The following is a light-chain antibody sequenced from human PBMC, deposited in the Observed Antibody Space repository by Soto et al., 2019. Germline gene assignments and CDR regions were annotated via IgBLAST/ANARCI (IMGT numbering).Light chain of an antibody. CDR1: SSNIVNNY. V-gene: IGLV1-51*01. J-gene: IGLJ2*01. CDR2: DNS. CDR3: GTWDSSLSAGV. Sequence: QSVLTQPPSVSAAPGQKVTISCSGSSSNIVNNYVSWYQQLPGTAPKLLIYDNSKRPSGIPDRFSGSKSGTSATLGITGLQTGDEADYYCGTWDSSLSAGVFGGGTKLTVL.